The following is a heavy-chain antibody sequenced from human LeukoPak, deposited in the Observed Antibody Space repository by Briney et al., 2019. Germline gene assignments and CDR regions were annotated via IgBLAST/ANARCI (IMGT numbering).Heavy chain of an antibody. CDR3: AKDRPILAYCGGDCWGAFDI. CDR2: ISGSGGST. Sequence: GGSLRLSCAASGFTFSSYAMSWVRQAPGKGLEWVSAISGSGGSTYCADSVKGRFTISRDNSKNTLYLQMNSRRAEDTAVYYCAKDRPILAYCGGDCWGAFDIWGQGTMVTVSS. V-gene: IGHV3-23*01. D-gene: IGHD2-21*02. J-gene: IGHJ3*02. CDR1: GFTFSSYA.